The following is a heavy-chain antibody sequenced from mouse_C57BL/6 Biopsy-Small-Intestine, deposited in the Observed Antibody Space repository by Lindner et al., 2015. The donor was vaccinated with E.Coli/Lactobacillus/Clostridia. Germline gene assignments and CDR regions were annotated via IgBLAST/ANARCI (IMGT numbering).Heavy chain of an antibody. D-gene: IGHD5-1*01. CDR3: ARGSNYFDY. CDR1: GYSFTMYW. CDR2: IDPSDSET. J-gene: IGHJ2*01. V-gene: IGHV1-52*01. Sequence: VQLQESGAEMVRPGASVQLSCKASGYSFTMYWMHWVKQRPGQGLEWIGKIDPSDSETQYNQKFKDKATLTVDKSSSTVYMQLNSLTSEDSAVYYCARGSNYFDYWGQGTTLTVSS.